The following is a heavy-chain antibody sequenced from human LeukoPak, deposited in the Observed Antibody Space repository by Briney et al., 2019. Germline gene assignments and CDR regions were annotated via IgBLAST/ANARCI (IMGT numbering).Heavy chain of an antibody. CDR2: INPNSGGT. CDR1: GYTFTGYY. V-gene: IGHV1-2*02. J-gene: IGHJ4*02. Sequence: ASVKVSCKASGYTFTGYYMHWVRQAPGQGLEWMGWINPNSGGTNYAQKFQGRVTMTRDTSISTAYMELSRLRSDDTAVYYCAKTDDYYDSSGYYYWGREPWSPSPQ. D-gene: IGHD3-22*01. CDR3: AKTDDYYDSSGYYY.